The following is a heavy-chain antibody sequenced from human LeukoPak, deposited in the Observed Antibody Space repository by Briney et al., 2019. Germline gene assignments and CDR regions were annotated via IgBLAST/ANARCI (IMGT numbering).Heavy chain of an antibody. J-gene: IGHJ4*02. D-gene: IGHD6-19*01. V-gene: IGHV1-2*02. CDR2: INPNNGDT. CDR3: ARNFLWLLPAKRKRDDRTDDN. CDR1: GYTFTGYY. Sequence: ASVKVSCKASGYTFTGYYMHWVRQAPGQGLEWMGWINPNNGDTNYAQKFQGRVTLTRDTSINTAYMEVSRLTSDDTAVYYCARNFLWLLPAKRKRDDRTDDNWGQGTLVTVSS.